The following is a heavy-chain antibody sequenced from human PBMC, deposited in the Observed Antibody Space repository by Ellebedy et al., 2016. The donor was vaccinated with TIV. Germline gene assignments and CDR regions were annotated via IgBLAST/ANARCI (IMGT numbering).Heavy chain of an antibody. CDR1: GFTFSTYA. CDR3: ARDGGYSSKWDLGGY. D-gene: IGHD6-13*01. J-gene: IGHJ4*02. V-gene: IGHV3-30-3*01. CDR2: ISYDGNSK. Sequence: GESLKISCAASGFTFSTYALHWVRQAPGKGLHWVSLISYDGNSKYYADSVKGRFTISRDNSKNTLYLQMNSLRADDTAVYYGARDGGYSSKWDLGGYWGQGTLVTVSS.